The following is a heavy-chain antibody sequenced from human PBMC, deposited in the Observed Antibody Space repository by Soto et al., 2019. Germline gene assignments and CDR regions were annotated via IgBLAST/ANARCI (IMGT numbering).Heavy chain of an antibody. J-gene: IGHJ4*02. Sequence: EVQLLESGGGLVPPGGSLRLSCAASGFTFNNYAMTWVRQAPGKWLEWVSAMSGGGDTTSYSDSVNGRFTISRDGSKNLLYLQMSSLIAEDTALYYCAKGRGGSGSLTPRVDVWGQGTLVTVSS. D-gene: IGHD3-10*01. V-gene: IGHV3-23*01. CDR2: MSGGGDTT. CDR3: AKGRGGSGSLTPRVDV. CDR1: GFTFNNYA.